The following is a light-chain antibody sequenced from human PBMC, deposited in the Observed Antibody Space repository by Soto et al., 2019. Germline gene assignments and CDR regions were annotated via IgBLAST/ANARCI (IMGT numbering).Light chain of an antibody. CDR2: ENN. CDR1: SGSIASNP. CDR3: QSYGNYNVV. Sequence: NFMLTQPHSVSGSPGKTITISCTGSSGSIASNPVQWYQQRPGSVPTTVISENNERPSGVPDRFSGSIDRSSNSASLTISGLKTEDEADYCCQSYGNYNVVFGGGTKLTVL. J-gene: IGLJ2*01. V-gene: IGLV6-57*02.